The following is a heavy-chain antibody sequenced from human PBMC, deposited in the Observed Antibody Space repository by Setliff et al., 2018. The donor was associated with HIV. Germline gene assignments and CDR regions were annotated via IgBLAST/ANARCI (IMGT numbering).Heavy chain of an antibody. CDR3: ARAGYSSSWYDNAFDI. V-gene: IGHV1-3*01. Sequence: ASVKVSCKASGYTFTSYAMHWVRQAPGQRLEWMGWINAGNGNTKYSQKFQGRVTISRDTSASTAYMELSSLRSEDTAVYYCARAGYSSSWYDNAFDIWGQGTMVTVSS. CDR1: GYTFTSYA. CDR2: INAGNGNT. J-gene: IGHJ3*02. D-gene: IGHD6-13*01.